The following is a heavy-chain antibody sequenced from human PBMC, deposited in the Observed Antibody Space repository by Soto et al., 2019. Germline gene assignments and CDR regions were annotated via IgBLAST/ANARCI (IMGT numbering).Heavy chain of an antibody. Sequence: PGGSLRLSCAASGFNFATYSMGWVRQAPGKGLEWVAGISDGVDRAYYGDSVKGRFTISRDTSKNMLYLHMNSLRAEDTAIYYCARYTAVADPYYFDYWGQGTLVTVSS. V-gene: IGHV3-23*01. D-gene: IGHD6-19*01. CDR3: ARYTAVADPYYFDY. CDR1: GFNFATYS. CDR2: ISDGVDRA. J-gene: IGHJ4*02.